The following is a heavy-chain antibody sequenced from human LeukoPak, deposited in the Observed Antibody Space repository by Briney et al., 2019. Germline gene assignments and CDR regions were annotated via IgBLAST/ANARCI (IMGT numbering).Heavy chain of an antibody. CDR2: INPSGGST. Sequence: ASVKVSCKASGYTFTSYAMNWVRQAPGQGLEWMGIINPSGGSTSYAQKFQGRVTMTRDTSTSTVYMELSSLRSEDTAVYYCARGGYSYDIRQSLMIDYWGQGTLATVSS. V-gene: IGHV1-46*01. D-gene: IGHD5-18*01. CDR1: GYTFTSYA. CDR3: ARGGYSYDIRQSLMIDY. J-gene: IGHJ4*02.